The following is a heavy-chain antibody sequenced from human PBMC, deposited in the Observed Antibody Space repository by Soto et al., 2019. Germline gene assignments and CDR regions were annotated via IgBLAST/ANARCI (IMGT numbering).Heavy chain of an antibody. D-gene: IGHD3-10*01. CDR1: GGSISSGGYS. V-gene: IGHV4-30-2*01. CDR2: IYHSGST. J-gene: IGHJ5*02. Sequence: SETLSLTCAVSGGSISSGGYSWSWIRQPPGKGLEWIGYIYHSGSTYYNPSLKSRVTISVDRSKNQFSLKLSSVTAADTAVYYCAREEVAYYGSGSYYGWFDPWGQGTLVTVSS. CDR3: AREEVAYYGSGSYYGWFDP.